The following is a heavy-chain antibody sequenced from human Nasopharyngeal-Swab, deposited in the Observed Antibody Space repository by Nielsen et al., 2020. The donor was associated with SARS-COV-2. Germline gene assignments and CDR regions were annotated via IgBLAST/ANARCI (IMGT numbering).Heavy chain of an antibody. CDR1: GFTFSNYG. CDR3: ARDVNGSPLGY. Sequence: GGSLRLSCAASGFTFSNYGMHWVRQAPGKGLEWVTVISYDGRNKYYEDSVKGRFTISRDNSKNTLYLQMNSLRAEDTAVYYCARDVNGSPLGYWGQGTLVTVSS. CDR2: ISYDGRNK. D-gene: IGHD2-15*01. J-gene: IGHJ4*02. V-gene: IGHV3-30*03.